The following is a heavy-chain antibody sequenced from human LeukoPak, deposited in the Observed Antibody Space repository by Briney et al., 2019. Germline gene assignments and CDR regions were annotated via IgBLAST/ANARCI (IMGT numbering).Heavy chain of an antibody. CDR1: GCTFTSYG. Sequence: ASVKVSCKASGCTFTSYGISWVRQAPGQGLEWMGWISAYNGNTNYAQKFQGRVSMTTDTSTTTAYMELRSLRSDDTAVHYCASDPDIVASSSYFDFWGRGTLVTVSS. CDR2: ISAYNGNT. J-gene: IGHJ4*02. CDR3: ASDPDIVASSSYFDF. V-gene: IGHV1-18*04. D-gene: IGHD5-12*01.